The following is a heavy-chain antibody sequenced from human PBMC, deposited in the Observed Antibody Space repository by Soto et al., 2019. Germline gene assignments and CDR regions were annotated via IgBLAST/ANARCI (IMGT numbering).Heavy chain of an antibody. CDR3: ATMVRGVI. Sequence: EVQLVESGGGLVQPGGSLKLSCAASGFTFSGSAMHWVRQASGKGLEWVGRIRSKANSYATAYAASVKGRFTISRDDSKNTAYLQMNSLKTEDTAVYYCATMVRGVIWGQGTLVTVSS. V-gene: IGHV3-73*02. CDR1: GFTFSGSA. CDR2: IRSKANSYAT. J-gene: IGHJ4*02. D-gene: IGHD3-10*01.